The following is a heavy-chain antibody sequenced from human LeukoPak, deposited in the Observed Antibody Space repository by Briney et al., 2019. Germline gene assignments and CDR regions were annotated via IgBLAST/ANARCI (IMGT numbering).Heavy chain of an antibody. D-gene: IGHD3-10*01. CDR1: GYTLTEIS. CDR2: FSREDGQR. V-gene: IGHV1-24*01. CDR3: ATSYSSIWFGEPLDY. Sequence: VASVKVSCKVSGYTLTEISMHWVRQAPGKGLEWMGGFSREDGQRIYAQKFQGRVTLTEDKSTDTAYMELRSLRSDDTAVYYCATSYSSIWFGEPLDYWGQGTLVTVSS. J-gene: IGHJ4*02.